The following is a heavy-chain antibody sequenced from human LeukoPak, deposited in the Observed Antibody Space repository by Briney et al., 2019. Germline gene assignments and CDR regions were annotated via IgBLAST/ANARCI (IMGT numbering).Heavy chain of an antibody. V-gene: IGHV4-59*01. Sequence: SETLSLTCTVSGGSISSYYWSWIRQPPGKGLEWIGYIYYSGSTNYNPSLKSRVTISVDTSKNQFSLKLSSVTAADTAVYYCARDSNSYEGHVWFDSWGQGTLVTVSS. CDR1: GGSISSYY. CDR2: IYYSGST. CDR3: ARDSNSYEGHVWFDS. D-gene: IGHD5-18*01. J-gene: IGHJ5*01.